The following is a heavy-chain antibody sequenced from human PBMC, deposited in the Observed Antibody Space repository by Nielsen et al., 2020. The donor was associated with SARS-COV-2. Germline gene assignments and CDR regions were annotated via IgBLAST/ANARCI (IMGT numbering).Heavy chain of an antibody. V-gene: IGHV3-23*01. D-gene: IGHD3-3*01. Sequence: GESLKISCAASGFTFSSYAMSWVRQAPGKGLEWVSAISGSGGSTYYADSVKGRFTISRDNSKNTLYLQMNSLRAEDTAVYYCAKDKYYDFWSGYYYYYYGMDVWGQGTTVTVSS. CDR2: ISGSGGST. CDR1: GFTFSSYA. CDR3: AKDKYYDFWSGYYYYYYGMDV. J-gene: IGHJ6*02.